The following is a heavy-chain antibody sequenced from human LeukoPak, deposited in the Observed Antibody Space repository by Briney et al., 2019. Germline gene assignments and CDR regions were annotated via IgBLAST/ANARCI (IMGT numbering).Heavy chain of an antibody. V-gene: IGHV3-23*01. Sequence: GGFLRLSFAASGCTFSSYAMSWVRQAPGKGLEGVSAISGSGGSTYYAASVKGRFTISRDNSKNTLYLKMNSLRAEDTAVYYCAKWDINDYGDYVGMDVWGQGTTVTVSS. J-gene: IGHJ6*02. CDR2: ISGSGGST. CDR3: AKWDINDYGDYVGMDV. D-gene: IGHD4-17*01. CDR1: GCTFSSYA.